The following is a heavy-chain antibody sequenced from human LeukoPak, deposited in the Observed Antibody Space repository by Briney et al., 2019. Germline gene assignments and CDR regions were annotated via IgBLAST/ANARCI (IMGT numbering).Heavy chain of an antibody. J-gene: IGHJ6*03. V-gene: IGHV1-2*02. CDR2: INPNNGAT. CDR1: GYTFTDSY. D-gene: IGHD2-2*01. CDR3: ARGVYCSSSSCSGGLGYYFYFMDV. Sequence: GASVTVSCKASGYTFTDSYIHWVRQAPGQGREWMGWINPNNGATNYAQKFQGRVTMTRDTSITTVYMELRSLRYDDTAVYYCARGVYCSSSSCSGGLGYYFYFMDVWGKGTTVTVSS.